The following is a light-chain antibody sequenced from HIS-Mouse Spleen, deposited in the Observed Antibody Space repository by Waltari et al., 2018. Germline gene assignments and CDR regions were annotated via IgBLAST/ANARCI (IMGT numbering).Light chain of an antibody. J-gene: IGLJ2*01. Sequence: SYELTQPPSVSVSPGQTASITCSGDKLGDKYACWYQQKPGQSPVLVIYQESKRPSGIPERFSGYNSGNTATLTISGTQAMDEADYYCQAWDSSTAVVFGGGTKLTVL. CDR3: QAWDSSTAVV. CDR1: KLGDKY. V-gene: IGLV3-1*01. CDR2: QES.